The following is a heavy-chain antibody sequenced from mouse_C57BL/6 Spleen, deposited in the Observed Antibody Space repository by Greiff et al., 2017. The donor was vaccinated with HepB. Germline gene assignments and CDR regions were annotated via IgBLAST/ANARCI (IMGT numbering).Heavy chain of an antibody. V-gene: IGHV5-4*01. CDR2: ISDGGSYT. Sequence: DVQLVESGGGLVKPGGSLKLSCAASGFTFSSYAMSWVRQTPEKRLEWVATISDGGSYTYYPDNVKGRFTISRDNAKNNLYLQMSHLKSEDTAMYYCARDRGYYGSRSFDYWGQGTTLTVSS. D-gene: IGHD1-1*01. J-gene: IGHJ2*01. CDR1: GFTFSSYA. CDR3: ARDRGYYGSRSFDY.